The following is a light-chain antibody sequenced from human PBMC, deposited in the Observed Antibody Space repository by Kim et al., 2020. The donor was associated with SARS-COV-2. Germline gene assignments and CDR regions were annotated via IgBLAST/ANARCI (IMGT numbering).Light chain of an antibody. CDR3: QTWGTGILV. J-gene: IGLJ3*02. CDR2: LNSDGSH. Sequence: SVKLTCTLSSGHNSYAIAWQRQQPEKGPRYLMKLNSDGSHTKGDGIPDRFSGSSSGAERYLTISSLQSEDEADYYCQTWGTGILVFGGGTQLTVL. CDR1: SGHNSYA. V-gene: IGLV4-69*01.